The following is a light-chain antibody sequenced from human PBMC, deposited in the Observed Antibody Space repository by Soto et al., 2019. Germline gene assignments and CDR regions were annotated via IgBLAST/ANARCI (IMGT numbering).Light chain of an antibody. CDR2: DAS. V-gene: IGKV3-11*01. J-gene: IGKJ1*01. CDR1: QSLRSD. CDR3: QQSYNSPQT. Sequence: EIVLTQSPATLSVSPGARATLSCRASQSLRSDLAWYQQKPGQAPRLLIYDASNRATGIPARFSGSGSGTDFTLNISSLQTEDFATYSCQQSYNSPQTVGRGTKGDIK.